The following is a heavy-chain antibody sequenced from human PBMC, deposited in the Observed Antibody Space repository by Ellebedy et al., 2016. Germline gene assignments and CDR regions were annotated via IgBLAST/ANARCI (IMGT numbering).Heavy chain of an antibody. Sequence: SVKVSXKASRGTFSSFVVSWVRQAPGQGPEWMGGIIPISGIANYAQKFQGRVSITADESTSTVYMELSSLRSEDTAVYYCARYSLGDPDYWGQGTLVTVSS. J-gene: IGHJ4*02. CDR1: RGTFSSFV. CDR2: IIPISGIA. CDR3: ARYSLGDPDY. D-gene: IGHD4-17*01. V-gene: IGHV1-69*13.